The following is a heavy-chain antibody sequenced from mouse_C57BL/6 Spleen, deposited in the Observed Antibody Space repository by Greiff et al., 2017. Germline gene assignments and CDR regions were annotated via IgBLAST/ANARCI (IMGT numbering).Heavy chain of an antibody. CDR2: IHPNSGST. D-gene: IGHD4-1*01. J-gene: IGHJ4*01. V-gene: IGHV1-64*01. CDR3: ARRVGHYYAMDY. CDR1: GYTFTSYW. Sequence: QVQLQQPGAELVKPGASVKLSCKASGYTFTSYWMHWVKQRPGQGLEWIGMIHPNSGSTNYNEKFKSKATMTVDKSSSTAYMQLSSLTSEDSAVYYCARRVGHYYAMDYWGQGTSVTVSS.